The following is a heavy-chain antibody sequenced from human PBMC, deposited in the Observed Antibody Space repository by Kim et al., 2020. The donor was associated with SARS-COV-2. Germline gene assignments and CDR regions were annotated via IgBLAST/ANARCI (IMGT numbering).Heavy chain of an antibody. D-gene: IGHD1-26*01. Sequence: DSDTTYSRYFQGHVTISADKSISTAYLQWSSLKASDTAIYYCSRGSDYDYWGQGTLVTVSS. CDR2: DSDT. V-gene: IGHV5-10-1*01. CDR3: SRGSDYDY. J-gene: IGHJ4*02.